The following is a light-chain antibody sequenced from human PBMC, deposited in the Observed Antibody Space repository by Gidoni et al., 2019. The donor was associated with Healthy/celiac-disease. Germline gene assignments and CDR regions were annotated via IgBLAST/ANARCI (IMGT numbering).Light chain of an antibody. J-gene: IGKJ1*01. CDR2: AAS. V-gene: IGKV1-NL1*01. Sequence: EIQLTQSPSSLSASVGDRVTITCRASQGISNSLAWYQQKPGKAPKLLLYAASRLESGVPSRFSGSGSGTDSTLTISSLQPEDFATYYCQQYYSTLETFGQGTKLEIK. CDR3: QQYYSTLET. CDR1: QGISNS.